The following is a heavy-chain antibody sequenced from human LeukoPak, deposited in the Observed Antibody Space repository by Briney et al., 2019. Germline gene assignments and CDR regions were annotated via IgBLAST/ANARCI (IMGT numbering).Heavy chain of an antibody. D-gene: IGHD3-22*01. V-gene: IGHV3-11*01. J-gene: IGHJ4*02. CDR2: ISSSGSTI. CDR3: ARQMDYYDSSGYIDY. Sequence: PGGSLRLSCAASGFTFSDYYMSWIRQAPGKGLEWVSYISSSGSTIYYADSVKGRFTISRDNAKNSLYLQMNSLRAEDTAVYYCARQMDYYDSSGYIDYWGQGTLVTVSS. CDR1: GFTFSDYY.